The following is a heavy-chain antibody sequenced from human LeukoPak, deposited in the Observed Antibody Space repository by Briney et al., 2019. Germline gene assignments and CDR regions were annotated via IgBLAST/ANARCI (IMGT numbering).Heavy chain of an antibody. D-gene: IGHD5/OR15-5a*01. V-gene: IGHV4-4*02. CDR1: GGSISSGNW. Sequence: PSETLSLTCTVSGGSISSGNWWSWARQPPGKGLEWIGEIFHSGSTNYNPSLKSPVTISVDKSKNQFSLKLNSVTAADTAVYFCARVHTSVACYDYWGQGTPVTVSS. CDR2: IFHSGST. CDR3: ARVHTSVACYDY. J-gene: IGHJ4*02.